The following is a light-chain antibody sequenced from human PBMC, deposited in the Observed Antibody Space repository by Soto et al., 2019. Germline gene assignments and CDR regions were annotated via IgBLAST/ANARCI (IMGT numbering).Light chain of an antibody. V-gene: IGLV2-14*01. J-gene: IGLJ1*01. Sequence: LTQPASVSGSPGQSITISCTGTSSDVGGYDYVSWYQLHPGKAPKLMIFEVSNRPSGVSYRFSGSKSGNTASLTISGLQAEDEADYSCSSYSISTAYLFGTGTKVTVL. CDR3: SSYSISTAYL. CDR1: SSDVGGYDY. CDR2: EVS.